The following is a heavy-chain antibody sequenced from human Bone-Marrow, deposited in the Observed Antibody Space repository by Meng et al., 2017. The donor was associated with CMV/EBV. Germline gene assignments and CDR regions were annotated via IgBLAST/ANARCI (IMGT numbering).Heavy chain of an antibody. V-gene: IGHV3-30*04. CDR1: GVTVSSYA. Sequence: SGADSGVTVSSYAMHWVRQAPGKGLEWVAVISYDGSNKYYAGSVKGRFTISRDNSKNPLYLQMNSLRAEDTAVYYCARADGWLSPFDYWGQGTLVTVSS. CDR3: ARADGWLSPFDY. D-gene: IGHD3-9*01. J-gene: IGHJ4*02. CDR2: ISYDGSNK.